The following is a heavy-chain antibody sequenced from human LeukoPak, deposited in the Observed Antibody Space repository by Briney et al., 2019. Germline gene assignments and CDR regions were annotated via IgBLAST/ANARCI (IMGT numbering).Heavy chain of an antibody. D-gene: IGHD3-10*01. CDR3: ARASITMVRGAFDI. Sequence: GGSLRLSCAASGFTFSSYDMHWARQATGKGLEWVSAIGTAGDTYYPGSVKGRFTISRENAKNSLYLQMNSLRAGDTAVYYCARASITMVRGAFDIWGQGTMVTVSS. CDR1: GFTFSSYD. J-gene: IGHJ3*02. V-gene: IGHV3-13*01. CDR2: IGTAGDT.